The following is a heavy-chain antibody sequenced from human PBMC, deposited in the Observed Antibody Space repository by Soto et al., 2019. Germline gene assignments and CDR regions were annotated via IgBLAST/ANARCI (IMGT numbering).Heavy chain of an antibody. D-gene: IGHD3-10*01. CDR2: IYSGGST. CDR1: GFTVSSNY. CDR3: ARDGLWFGELLYYGMDV. Sequence: EVQLVESGGGLIQPGGSLRLSCAASGFTVSSNYMSWVRQATGKGLEWVAVIYSGGSTYYADSVKGRFTISRDNSKNTLYLQMNSLRAEDTAVYYCARDGLWFGELLYYGMDVWGQGTTVTVSS. J-gene: IGHJ6*02. V-gene: IGHV3-53*01.